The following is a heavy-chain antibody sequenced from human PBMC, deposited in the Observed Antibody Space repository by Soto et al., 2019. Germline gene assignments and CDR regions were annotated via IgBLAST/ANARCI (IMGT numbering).Heavy chain of an antibody. J-gene: IGHJ4*02. CDR2: IYYSGST. CDR3: ARDRGSRY. CDR1: GGSVSSGSYY. Sequence: NPSETLSLTCTVSGGSVSSGSYYWSWIRQPPGKGLEWIGYIYYSGSTNYNPSLKSRVTISVDTSKNQFSLKLSSVTAADTAVYYCARDRGSRYWGQGTLVTVSS. V-gene: IGHV4-61*01. D-gene: IGHD2-15*01.